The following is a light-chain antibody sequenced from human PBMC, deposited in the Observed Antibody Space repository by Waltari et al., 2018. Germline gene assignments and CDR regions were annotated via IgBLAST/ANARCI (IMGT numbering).Light chain of an antibody. CDR3: AAWDDTLNGHFV. CDR2: GND. J-gene: IGLJ1*01. CDR1: SSNIGTNT. Sequence: QSVLTQPPSASGTPGQTVTISCSGSSSNIGTNTVNWYQQLPGTAPKVGIYGNDPRPSAGPDRFSRSKSGPSASLAISRLQSEDDADYYCAAWDDTLNGHFVFGTGTQVTVL. V-gene: IGLV1-44*01.